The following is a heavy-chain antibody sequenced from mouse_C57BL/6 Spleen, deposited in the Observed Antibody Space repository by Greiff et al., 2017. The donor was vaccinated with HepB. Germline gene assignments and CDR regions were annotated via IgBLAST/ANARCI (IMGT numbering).Heavy chain of an antibody. D-gene: IGHD2-4*01. J-gene: IGHJ3*01. CDR3: ARWAYDYDGGFAY. V-gene: IGHV1-42*01. CDR2: INPSTGGT. CDR1: GYSFTGYY. Sequence: EVQLQQSGPELVKPGASVKISCKASGYSFTGYYMNWVKQSPEKSLEWIGEINPSTGGTTYNQKFKAKATLTVDKSSSTAYMQLKSLTSEDSAVYYCARWAYDYDGGFAYWGQGTLVTVSA.